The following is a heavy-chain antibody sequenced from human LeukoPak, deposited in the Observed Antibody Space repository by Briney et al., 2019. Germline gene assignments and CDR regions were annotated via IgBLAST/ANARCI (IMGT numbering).Heavy chain of an antibody. D-gene: IGHD2-21*02. V-gene: IGHV3-7*03. CDR2: IKQDGSEK. Sequence: GGSLRLYCAASGFTFSSYWVSWVRQAPGKGLEWVANIKQDGSEKYYVDSVKGRFTISRDNAKNSLYLQMNSLRAEDTAVYYCARLHIVVVTASFDIWGQGTMVTVSS. CDR3: ARLHIVVVTASFDI. J-gene: IGHJ3*02. CDR1: GFTFSSYW.